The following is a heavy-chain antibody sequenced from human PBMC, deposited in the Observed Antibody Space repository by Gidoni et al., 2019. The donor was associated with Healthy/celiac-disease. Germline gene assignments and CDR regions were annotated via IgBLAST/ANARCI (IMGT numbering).Heavy chain of an antibody. V-gene: IGHV1-3*01. CDR2: INAGNGNT. CDR3: ARDASGSFIFDY. J-gene: IGHJ4*02. Sequence: QVQLVQSGAEVKKPGASVKVSSKASGYTLTSYAMHWVRQAPGQRLEWMGWINAGNGNTKYSQKFQGRVTITRDTSASTAYMELSSLRSEDTAVYYCARDASGSFIFDYWGQGTLVTVSS. D-gene: IGHD1-26*01. CDR1: GYTLTSYA.